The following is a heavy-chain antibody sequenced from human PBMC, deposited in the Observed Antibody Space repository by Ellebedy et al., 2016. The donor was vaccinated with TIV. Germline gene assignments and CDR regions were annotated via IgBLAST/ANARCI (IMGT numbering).Heavy chain of an antibody. CDR2: ISGSAIGLYT. CDR1: GITFSHHA. Sequence: GESLKISCAASGITFSHHAMTCVRQAPGKGLEWVSVISGSAIGLYTYYADSVKGRFTISGDNAKRSLFLQMNSLIIDDTAVYYCVTCGQSYGRWGQGSLVTISS. V-gene: IGHV3-23*01. D-gene: IGHD3-16*01. J-gene: IGHJ4*02. CDR3: VTCGQSYGR.